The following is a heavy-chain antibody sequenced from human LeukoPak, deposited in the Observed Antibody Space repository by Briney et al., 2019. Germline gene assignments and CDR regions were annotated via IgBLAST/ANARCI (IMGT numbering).Heavy chain of an antibody. V-gene: IGHV3-30*04. CDR3: ARDTGVFYYHKISDY. J-gene: IGHJ4*02. D-gene: IGHD3-22*01. Sequence: PGGSLRLSCAASGFTFSSYAMHWVRQAPGKGLEWVAVISYDGSNKYYADSVKGRFTISRDNSKNTLYLQMNSLRAEDTAVYYCARDTGVFYYHKISDYWGQGTLVTVSS. CDR1: GFTFSSYA. CDR2: ISYDGSNK.